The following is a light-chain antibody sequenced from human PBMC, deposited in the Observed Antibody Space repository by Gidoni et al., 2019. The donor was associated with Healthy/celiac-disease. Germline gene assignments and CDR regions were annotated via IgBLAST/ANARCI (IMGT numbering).Light chain of an antibody. CDR2: EVS. CDR3: SSYTSSSTVV. CDR1: SSDVGGYNY. J-gene: IGLJ2*01. V-gene: IGLV2-14*01. Sequence: QSALTQPVSVSGSPGQSITISCTGTSSDVGGYNYVSWYQQHPGKAPKLMIYEVSNRTSGVSNRFSGSKSGNTASLTISGLQAEDEADYYCSSYTSSSTVVFGGGTKLTGL.